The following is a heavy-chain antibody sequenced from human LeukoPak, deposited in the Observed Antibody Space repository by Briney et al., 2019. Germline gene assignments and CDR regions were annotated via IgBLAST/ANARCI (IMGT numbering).Heavy chain of an antibody. J-gene: IGHJ4*02. Sequence: GGSLRLSCAASGXPXXTFWMNWVRQTPXXGLEWLATIKQDGSERYYVDSVRGRFTISRDNTKNSLYPQMNSLRAEDTAVYYCARGGDCSYWGQGTLVTVSS. CDR3: ARGGDCSY. CDR1: GXPXXTFW. D-gene: IGHD2-21*02. V-gene: IGHV3-7*01. CDR2: IKQDGSER.